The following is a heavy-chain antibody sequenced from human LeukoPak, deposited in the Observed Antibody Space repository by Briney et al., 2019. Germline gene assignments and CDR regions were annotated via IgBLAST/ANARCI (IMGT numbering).Heavy chain of an antibody. J-gene: IGHJ4*02. CDR2: LSLDGSNK. D-gene: IGHD5-24*01. CDR3: ASIVVPVEMATIGSPQKDFDY. V-gene: IGHV3-30*03. CDR1: GFTFVVYG. Sequence: PGGSLRLSCAAPGFTFVVYGMSWVRQVPGKGLGWGAVLSLDGSNKYYADSVKGRFTISRDNSKNTLYLQMNSLRAEDTAVYYCASIVVPVEMATIGSPQKDFDYWGQGTLVPVSS.